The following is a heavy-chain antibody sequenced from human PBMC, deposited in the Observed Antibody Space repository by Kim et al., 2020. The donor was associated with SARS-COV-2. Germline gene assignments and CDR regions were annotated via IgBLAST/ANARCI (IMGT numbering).Heavy chain of an antibody. Sequence: DAMKGRFTISRDNSKNSLYLQMNSLSAEDPAVYYCAKDFYGGHQPYYFDYWGQGTLVTVSS. V-gene: IGHV3-30*02. J-gene: IGHJ4*02. D-gene: IGHD4-17*01. CDR3: AKDFYGGHQPYYFDY.